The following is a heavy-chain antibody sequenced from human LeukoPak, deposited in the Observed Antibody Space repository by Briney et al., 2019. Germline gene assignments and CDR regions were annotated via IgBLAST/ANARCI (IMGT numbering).Heavy chain of an antibody. D-gene: IGHD1-26*01. J-gene: IGHJ4*02. CDR2: ISGSGGST. CDR3: AKDWAGEEGLPDY. CDR1: GFTFSSYV. V-gene: IGHV3-23*01. Sequence: GGSLRLSCAASGFTFSSYVMSWVRQAPGKGLEWVSAISGSGGSTYYADSVKGRFTISRDNSKNTLYLQMNSLRAEDTAVYYCAKDWAGEEGLPDYWGQGTLVTVSS.